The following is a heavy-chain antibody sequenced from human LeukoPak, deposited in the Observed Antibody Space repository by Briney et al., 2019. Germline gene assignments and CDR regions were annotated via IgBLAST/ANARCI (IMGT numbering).Heavy chain of an antibody. CDR3: ARSAGYSSTPDFDY. D-gene: IGHD6-19*01. CDR1: GYTFTSYA. Sequence: ASVKVSCKASGYTFTSYAMHWVRQAPGQRLEWMGWINAGNGNTKYSQKFQGRVTITRDTSISTAYMELSRLRSDDTAVYYCARSAGYSSTPDFDYWGQGTLVTVSS. V-gene: IGHV1-3*01. J-gene: IGHJ4*02. CDR2: INAGNGNT.